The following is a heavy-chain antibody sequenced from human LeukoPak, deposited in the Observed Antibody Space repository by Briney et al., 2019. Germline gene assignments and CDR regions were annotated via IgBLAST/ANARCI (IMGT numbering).Heavy chain of an antibody. D-gene: IGHD6-13*01. J-gene: IGHJ4*02. CDR2: ISGSGGST. Sequence: PGGSLRLSCAASGFTFSSYVMSWVRQAPGKGLEWVSAISGSGGSTYYADSVKGRFTISRDNSKNTLYLQMNSLRAEDTAVYYCAKAIGSWYSPIDYWGQGTLVTVSS. CDR3: AKAIGSWYSPIDY. V-gene: IGHV3-23*01. CDR1: GFTFSSYV.